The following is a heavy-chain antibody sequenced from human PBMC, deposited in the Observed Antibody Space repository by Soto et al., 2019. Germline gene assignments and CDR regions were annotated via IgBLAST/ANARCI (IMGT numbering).Heavy chain of an antibody. Sequence: PSETLSLTCTVSGGSISSYYWSWIRQPPGKGLEWIGYIYYSGSTNYNPSLKRRVTISVDTSKNQFSLKLSSVTAADTAVYYCATYYYDSSGYNWFDPWGQGTLVTVSS. CDR2: IYYSGST. J-gene: IGHJ5*02. CDR1: GGSISSYY. CDR3: ATYYYDSSGYNWFDP. V-gene: IGHV4-59*01. D-gene: IGHD3-22*01.